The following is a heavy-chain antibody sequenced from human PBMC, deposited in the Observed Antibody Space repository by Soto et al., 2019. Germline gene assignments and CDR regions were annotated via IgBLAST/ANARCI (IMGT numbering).Heavy chain of an antibody. V-gene: IGHV1-3*01. D-gene: IGHD4-4*01. CDR3: ARGPLSLYSADFR. Sequence: ASVKVSCKTSGFTFTSYAVHWVRQAPGQRPEWMGWINGGNGDTKYSQKFHDRVIITRNTSASTVYMGLSSLRSEDTAIYYCARGPLSLYSADFRWRQGTLATVSS. CDR2: INGGNGDT. J-gene: IGHJ4*02. CDR1: GFTFTSYA.